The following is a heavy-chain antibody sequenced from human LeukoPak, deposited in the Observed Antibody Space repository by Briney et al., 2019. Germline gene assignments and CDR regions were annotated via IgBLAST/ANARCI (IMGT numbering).Heavy chain of an antibody. D-gene: IGHD3-10*01. CDR1: GGSINNGGYY. J-gene: IGHJ4*02. V-gene: IGHV4-31*03. Sequence: PSETLSLTCTVSGGSINNGGYYWSWIRQHPGKGLEWIGYIYYSGSSYYNPSLRSRVTISVDTSKNQFSLKLSSVTAADTAVYYCARVYRYYGSGSYYIDYWGQGTLVTVSS. CDR2: IYYSGSS. CDR3: ARVYRYYGSGSYYIDY.